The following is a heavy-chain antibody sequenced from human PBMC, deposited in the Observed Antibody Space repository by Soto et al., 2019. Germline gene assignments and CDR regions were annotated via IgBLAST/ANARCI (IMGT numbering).Heavy chain of an antibody. CDR3: ARWSGYYNYYYGMDV. V-gene: IGHV4-31*02. CDR2: IYYSGST. D-gene: IGHD3-3*01. J-gene: IGHJ6*02. CDR1: GGSISSGGYY. Sequence: SETLSLTXTVSGGSISSGGYYWSWIRQHPGKGLEWIGYIYYSGSTYYNPSLKSRVTISVDTSKNQFSLKLSSVTAADTAVYYCARWSGYYNYYYGMDVWGQGTTVTVSS.